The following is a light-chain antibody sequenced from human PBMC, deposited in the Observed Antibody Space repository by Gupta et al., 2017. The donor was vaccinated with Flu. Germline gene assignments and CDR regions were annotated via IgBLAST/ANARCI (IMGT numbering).Light chain of an antibody. V-gene: IGKV1-39*01. CDR1: QSISGN. CDR3: QQRDSTPRT. Sequence: DIQMAQSPSSLSASVGDRVTITCRASQSISGNLNWYQQKPGKAPRLLIYAASILQSGVPSRFSGSGYGTDFTLNISRRQPEDFATYYCQQRDSTPRTFGQGTKVEIK. J-gene: IGKJ1*01. CDR2: AAS.